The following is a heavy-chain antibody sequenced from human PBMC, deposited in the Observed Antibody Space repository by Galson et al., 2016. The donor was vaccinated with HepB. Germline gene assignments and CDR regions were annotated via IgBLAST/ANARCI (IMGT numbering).Heavy chain of an antibody. D-gene: IGHD1-26*01. CDR2: TNAGGGKL. CDR3: VRDGATWHFDF. J-gene: IGHJ2*01. CDR1: GFSFSSYD. V-gene: IGHV3-48*03. Sequence: SLRLSCAASGFSFSSYDMNWVRQASGKGLEWVAYTNAGGGKLYYPDSVRGRFTISRDNAKESLYLQMNSLTAEDTGLYYCVRDGATWHFDFWGRGTLVTVSS.